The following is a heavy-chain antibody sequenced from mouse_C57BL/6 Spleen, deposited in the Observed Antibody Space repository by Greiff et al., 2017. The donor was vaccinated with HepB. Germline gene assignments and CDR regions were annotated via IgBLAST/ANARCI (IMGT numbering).Heavy chain of an antibody. CDR2: ISSGGDYI. CDR1: GFTFSSYA. Sequence: VKLMESGEGLVKPGGSLKLSCAASGFTFSSYAMSWVRQTPEKRLEWVAYISSGGDYIYYADTVKGRFTISRDNARNTLYLQMSSLKSEDTAMYYCTRRAAQATGWLAYWGQGTLVTVSA. J-gene: IGHJ3*01. D-gene: IGHD3-2*02. V-gene: IGHV5-9-1*02. CDR3: TRRAAQATGWLAY.